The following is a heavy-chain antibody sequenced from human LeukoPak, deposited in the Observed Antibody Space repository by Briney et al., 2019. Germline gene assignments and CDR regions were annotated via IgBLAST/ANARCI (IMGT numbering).Heavy chain of an antibody. CDR3: ASAAGAFDM. D-gene: IGHD6-13*01. V-gene: IGHV3-33*01. CDR1: GFAFSSYG. J-gene: IGHJ3*02. Sequence: PEGSLRLSCAASGFAFSSYGMHWIRQAPGKGLEWVAVIWSDSSHKYYLDSMKGRCTISRDNSKNMVYLQMNSLRVEDTAVYYCASAAGAFDMWGQGTLVTVSS. CDR2: IWSDSSHK.